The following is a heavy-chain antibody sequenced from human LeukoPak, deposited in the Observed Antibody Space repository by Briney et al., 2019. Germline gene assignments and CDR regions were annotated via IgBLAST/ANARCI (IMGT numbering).Heavy chain of an antibody. Sequence: PSETLSLTCTVSGVSISSYYWSWIRQPPGKGLEWIGYIYTSGSNNYNPSLKSRVTISVDTSKNQFSLKLSSVTAEDTAVYYCARHITIFGVVIRGLAFDIWGQGTMVTVSS. J-gene: IGHJ3*02. V-gene: IGHV4-4*09. CDR3: ARHITIFGVVIRGLAFDI. CDR1: GVSISSYY. D-gene: IGHD3-3*01. CDR2: IYTSGSN.